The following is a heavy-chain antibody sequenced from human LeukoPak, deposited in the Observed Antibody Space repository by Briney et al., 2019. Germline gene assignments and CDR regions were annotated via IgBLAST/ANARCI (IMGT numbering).Heavy chain of an antibody. Sequence: PGGSLRLSCVASEITFSSYDMNWVRQAPGKGLEWIGRIYTSGSTNYNPSLKSRVTMSVDTSKNQFSLKLSSVTAADTAVYYCARLWSTSCKGGSCPHQPNYWGQGTRVTVPS. J-gene: IGHJ4*02. V-gene: IGHV4-4*07. CDR2: IYTSGST. CDR1: EITFSSYD. CDR3: ARLWSTSCKGGSCPHQPNY. D-gene: IGHD2-15*01.